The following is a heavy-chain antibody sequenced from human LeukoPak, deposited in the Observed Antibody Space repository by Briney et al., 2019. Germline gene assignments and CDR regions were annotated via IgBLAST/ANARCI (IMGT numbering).Heavy chain of an antibody. Sequence: GSLRLSCAASGFTFSNYGMSWVRQAPGKGLEWIGEVNLQGSTNYNPSLMRRVAISVDTSANHVSLQLTSVTAADTAVYYCAREGGPYRPLDYSGQGTLVTVSS. CDR1: GFTFSNYG. CDR2: VNLQGST. J-gene: IGHJ4*02. V-gene: IGHV4-34*01. CDR3: AREGGPYRPLDY.